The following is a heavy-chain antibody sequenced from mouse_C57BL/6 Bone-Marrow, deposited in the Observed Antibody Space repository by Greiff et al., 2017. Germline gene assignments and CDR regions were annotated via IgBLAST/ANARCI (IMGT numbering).Heavy chain of an antibody. Sequence: VQLKQSVAELVRPGASVKLSCTASGFNIKNNYMNWVKQRPEQGLEWIGRIDPANGSTKYAPKFQGKATIPADTSSNTAYLQLSSLTSEDTSIYYCARNGVYAMDYWGQGTSVTVSS. D-gene: IGHD1-1*01. CDR2: IDPANGST. J-gene: IGHJ4*01. CDR1: GFNIKNNY. V-gene: IGHV14-3*01. CDR3: ARNGVYAMDY.